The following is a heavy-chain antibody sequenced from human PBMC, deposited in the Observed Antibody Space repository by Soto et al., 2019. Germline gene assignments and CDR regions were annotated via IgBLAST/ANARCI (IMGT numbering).Heavy chain of an antibody. CDR3: AREPWAADY. Sequence: EVQLVESGGGLVQPGGSLRLSCAASGFTVSTKYMRWVPRAPGKGLVRVAVIDSDGSACYADAGRGRFTTSRDNSKNTVNLKMNSLSAEDTAVYYCAREPWAADYWGQGTLVTVSS. J-gene: IGHJ4*02. V-gene: IGHV3-66*01. CDR1: GFTVSTKY. CDR2: IDSDGSA. D-gene: IGHD3-16*01.